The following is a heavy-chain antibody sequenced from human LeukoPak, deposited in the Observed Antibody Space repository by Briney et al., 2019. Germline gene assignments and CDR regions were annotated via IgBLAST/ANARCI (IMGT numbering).Heavy chain of an antibody. D-gene: IGHD6-13*01. J-gene: IGHJ4*02. CDR2: ISYDGSNK. Sequence: GGFLRLSCAASGFTFSSYAMHWVRQAPGKGLEWVAVISYDGSNKYYADSVKGRFTISRDNSKNTLYLQMNSLRAEDTAVYYCARTPIAAAGTHYFDYWGQGTLVTVSS. V-gene: IGHV3-30-3*01. CDR3: ARTPIAAAGTHYFDY. CDR1: GFTFSSYA.